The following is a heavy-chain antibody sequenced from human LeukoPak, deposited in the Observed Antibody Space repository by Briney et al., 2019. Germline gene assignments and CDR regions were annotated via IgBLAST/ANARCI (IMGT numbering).Heavy chain of an antibody. Sequence: ASVKVSCKASGGTFSSYAISWVRQAPGQGLEWMGGIIPIFGTANYAQKFQGRVTTTADESTSTAYMELSSLRSEDTAVYYCAYCSSTSCTNSYYYYYGMDVWGQGTTVTVSS. J-gene: IGHJ6*02. CDR2: IIPIFGTA. D-gene: IGHD2-2*01. CDR1: GGTFSSYA. CDR3: AYCSSTSCTNSYYYYYGMDV. V-gene: IGHV1-69*13.